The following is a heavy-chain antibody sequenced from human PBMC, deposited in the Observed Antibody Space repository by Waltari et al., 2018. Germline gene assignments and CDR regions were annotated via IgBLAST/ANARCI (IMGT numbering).Heavy chain of an antibody. CDR3: GREATGTTGGNWFDP. CDR2: TNPNSGST. V-gene: IGHV1-2*02. CDR1: GYTFTGYY. D-gene: IGHD1-1*01. J-gene: IGHJ5*02. Sequence: QVQLVQSGAEVKKPGPSVKVSCKASGYTFTGYYMHWVRQATGQGLGWRAWTNPNSGSTNYAKKFQGRVTMTRDTSISTAYMELSRLRSGDTAVYYCGREATGTTGGNWFDPWGQGTLVTVSS.